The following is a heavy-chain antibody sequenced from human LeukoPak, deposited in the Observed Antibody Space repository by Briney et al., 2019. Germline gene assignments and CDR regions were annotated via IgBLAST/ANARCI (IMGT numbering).Heavy chain of an antibody. CDR2: INPNSGGT. D-gene: IGHD7-27*01. J-gene: IGHJ3*02. V-gene: IGHV1-2*06. CDR3: ARVGETGENAFDI. Sequence: ASVKVSCKASGYTFTGYYMHWVRQAPGQGLEWMGRINPNSGGTNYAQKFQGRVTMTRDTSISTAYMELSRLRSDDTAVYYCARVGETGENAFDIWGQGTVVTVSS. CDR1: GYTFTGYY.